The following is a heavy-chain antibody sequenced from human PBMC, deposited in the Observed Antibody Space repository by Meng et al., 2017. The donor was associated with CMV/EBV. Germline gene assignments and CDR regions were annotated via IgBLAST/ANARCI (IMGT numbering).Heavy chain of an antibody. Sequence: VQLVGSGGGVVQAGGSLSLSCAASGFNFSSYAMHWVRQAPGKGLEWVAVISYDGSNKYYADSVKGRFTISRDNSKNTLYLQMNSLRAEDTAVYYCAGYSEPDYWGQGTLVTVSS. CDR1: GFNFSSYA. D-gene: IGHD2-15*01. V-gene: IGHV3-30-3*01. J-gene: IGHJ4*02. CDR3: AGYSEPDY. CDR2: ISYDGSNK.